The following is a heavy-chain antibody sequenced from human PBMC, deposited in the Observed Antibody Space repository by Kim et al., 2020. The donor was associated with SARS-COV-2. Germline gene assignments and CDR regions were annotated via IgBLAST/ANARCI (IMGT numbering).Heavy chain of an antibody. V-gene: IGHV4-59*13. CDR2: IYYSGST. CDR1: GGSISSYY. CDR3: AGPQIAAAGTGYYYYGMDV. Sequence: SETLSLTCTVSGGSISSYYWSWIRQPPGKGLEWIGYIYYSGSTNYNPSLKSRVTISVDTSKNQFSLKLSSVTAADTAVYYCAGPQIAAAGTGYYYYGMDVWGQGTTVTVSS. D-gene: IGHD6-13*01. J-gene: IGHJ6*02.